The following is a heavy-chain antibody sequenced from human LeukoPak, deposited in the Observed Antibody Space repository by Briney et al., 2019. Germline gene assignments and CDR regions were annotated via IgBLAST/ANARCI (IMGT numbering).Heavy chain of an antibody. J-gene: IGHJ5*02. CDR1: GFTFSSYA. CDR3: AKATGDWFDP. D-gene: IGHD2-8*02. CDR2: ISYDGSNK. V-gene: IGHV3-30*04. Sequence: GGSLRLSCAASGFTFSSYAMHWVRQAPGKGLEWVAVISYDGSNKYYADSVKGRFTISRDNSKNTLYLQMNSLRAEDTAVYYCAKATGDWFDPWGQGTLVTVSS.